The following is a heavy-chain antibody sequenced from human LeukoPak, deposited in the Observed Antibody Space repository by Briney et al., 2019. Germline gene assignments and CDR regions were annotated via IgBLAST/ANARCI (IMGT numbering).Heavy chain of an antibody. CDR2: IYFSGST. CDR3: ARVSYTSSWYDIDY. D-gene: IGHD6-13*01. V-gene: IGHV4-39*07. Sequence: PSETLSLTCTVSGGSISSITYYWGWIRQPPGKGLEWIGTIYFSGSTYYNPSLRSRVSMPVDTSKSQFSLKLTSVTAADTAMYYCARVSYTSSWYDIDYWGQGALVTVSS. J-gene: IGHJ4*02. CDR1: GGSISSITYY.